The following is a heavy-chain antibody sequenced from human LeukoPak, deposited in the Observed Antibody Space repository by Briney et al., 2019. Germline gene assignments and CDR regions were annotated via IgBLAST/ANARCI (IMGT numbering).Heavy chain of an antibody. CDR3: AKDDAIRIQLWFQPQPDAFDI. CDR1: GFSLSNYW. CDR2: ISGSGGST. D-gene: IGHD5-18*01. Sequence: SGGSLRLSCAASGFSLSNYWMNWVRQAPGKGLGWVSAISGSGGSTYYADSVKGRFTISRDNSKNTLYLQMNSLRAEDTAVYYCAKDDAIRIQLWFQPQPDAFDIWGQGTMVTVSS. V-gene: IGHV3-23*01. J-gene: IGHJ3*02.